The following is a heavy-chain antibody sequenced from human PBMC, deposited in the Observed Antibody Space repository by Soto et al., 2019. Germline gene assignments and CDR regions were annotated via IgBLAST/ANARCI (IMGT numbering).Heavy chain of an antibody. V-gene: IGHV3-9*01. Sequence: GGSLRLSCAASGFTFDDYAIHWVRQAPGKGMEWVSGISWNSGSIGYADSVKGRFTISRDNAKNSLYLQMNSLRAEDPALYYCAKDTTVAGTNRRYFDYWGQGTLVTVSS. J-gene: IGHJ4*02. CDR1: GFTFDDYA. CDR3: AKDTTVAGTNRRYFDY. CDR2: ISWNSGSI. D-gene: IGHD6-19*01.